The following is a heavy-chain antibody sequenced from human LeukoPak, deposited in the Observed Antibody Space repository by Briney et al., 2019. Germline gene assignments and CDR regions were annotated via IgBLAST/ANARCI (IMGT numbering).Heavy chain of an antibody. CDR3: ARVLRSEGCSGGSCYARFDP. D-gene: IGHD2-15*01. J-gene: IGHJ5*02. V-gene: IGHV4-4*02. CDR1: GGSISSSNW. Sequence: PSGTLSLTCAVSGGSISSSNWWSWVRQPPGKGLEWIGEIYHSGSTNYNPSLKSRVTISVDKSKNQFSLKLSSVTAADTAVYYCARVLRSEGCSGGSCYARFDPWGQGTLVTVSS. CDR2: IYHSGST.